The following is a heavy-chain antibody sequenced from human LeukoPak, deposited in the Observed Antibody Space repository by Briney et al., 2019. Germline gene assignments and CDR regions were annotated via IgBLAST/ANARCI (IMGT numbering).Heavy chain of an antibody. CDR3: ARGGWLRDAFDI. Sequence: SETLSLTCTVSGGSISSYYWSWIRQPAGKGLEWIGYIYYSGSTNYNPYLKSRVTISVDTSKNQFSLKLSSVTAADTAVYYCARGGWLRDAFDIWGQGTMVTVSS. J-gene: IGHJ3*02. D-gene: IGHD5-24*01. V-gene: IGHV4-59*01. CDR1: GGSISSYY. CDR2: IYYSGST.